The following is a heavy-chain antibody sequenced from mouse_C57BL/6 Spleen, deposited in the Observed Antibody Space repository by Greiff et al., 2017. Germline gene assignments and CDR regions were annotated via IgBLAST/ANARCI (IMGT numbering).Heavy chain of an antibody. CDR2: IYPGDGDT. V-gene: IGHV1-82*01. J-gene: IGHJ2*01. CDR1: GYAFSSSW. D-gene: IGHD1-1*01. Sequence: QVQLQQSGPELVKPGASVKISCTASGYAFSSSWMNWVKQRPGKGLEWIGRIYPGDGDTNYNGKFKGKATLTADKSSSTAYMQLSSLTSEDSAVYFCAKNYYGRRGGFGYWGQGTTLTVAS. CDR3: AKNYYGRRGGFGY.